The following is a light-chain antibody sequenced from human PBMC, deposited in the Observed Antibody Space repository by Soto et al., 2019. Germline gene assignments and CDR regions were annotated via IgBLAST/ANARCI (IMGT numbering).Light chain of an antibody. Sequence: DIQMTQSPSSLSAFVGDRVTITCRASQSINNYLNWYQQKPGKAPHLLIYAASNLQTGVPSRFSGSGSGTDFTLTISSLQPEDFATYYCQQSYNTPPITFGQGTRLDI. V-gene: IGKV1-39*01. CDR1: QSINNY. CDR2: AAS. J-gene: IGKJ5*01. CDR3: QQSYNTPPIT.